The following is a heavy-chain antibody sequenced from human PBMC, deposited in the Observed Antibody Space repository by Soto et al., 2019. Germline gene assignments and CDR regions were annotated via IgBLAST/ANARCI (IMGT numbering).Heavy chain of an antibody. D-gene: IGHD1-26*01. Sequence: PEGSLRLSCEASGFTFSGYYMTRIRQAPGKGLEWISYFSSSGYTIRYADSVEGRFTVSRDDAKKTLYLQMNSLRAEDTAVYYCATGRGGRSEDWDQGSLVTVSS. J-gene: IGHJ4*02. CDR2: FSSSGYTI. V-gene: IGHV3-11*01. CDR3: ATGRGGRSED. CDR1: GFTFSGYY.